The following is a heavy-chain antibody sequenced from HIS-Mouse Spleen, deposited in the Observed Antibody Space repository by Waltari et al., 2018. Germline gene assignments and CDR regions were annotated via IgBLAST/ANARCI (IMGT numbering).Heavy chain of an antibody. J-gene: IGHJ2*01. D-gene: IGHD6-13*01. CDR3: AREIPYSSSWYDWYFDL. CDR2: IYYSGST. CDR1: GGSISSSGSY. Sequence: QLQLQESGPGLVKPSETPSLTCTVSGGSISSSGSYRVWIRPPPGKGLEWIGSIYYSGSTYYNPSLKSRVTISVDTSKNQFSLKLSSVTAADTAVYYCAREIPYSSSWYDWYFDLWGRGTLVTVSS. V-gene: IGHV4-39*07.